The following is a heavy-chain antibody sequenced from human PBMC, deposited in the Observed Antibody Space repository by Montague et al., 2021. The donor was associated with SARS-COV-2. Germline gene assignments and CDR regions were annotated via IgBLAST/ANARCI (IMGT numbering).Heavy chain of an antibody. V-gene: IGHV3-74*01. CDR1: GFTFNTYY. CDR3: ARDREPWLLQYYFDY. D-gene: IGHD6-19*01. Sequence: SLRLSCAASGFTFNTYYIHWVRQAPGKGLVWVPRINSDGSSTTYADSVKGRFTITRDNAKNTVYLQMNSLRAEDTAVYYCARDREPWLLQYYFDYWGQGTLVTVSS. CDR2: INSDGSST. J-gene: IGHJ4*02.